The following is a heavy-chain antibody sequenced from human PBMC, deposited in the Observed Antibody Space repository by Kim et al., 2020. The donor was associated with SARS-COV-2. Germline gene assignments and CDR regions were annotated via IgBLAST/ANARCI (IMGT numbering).Heavy chain of an antibody. J-gene: IGHJ5*02. Sequence: SETLSLTCTVSGGSISSGGYYWSWIRQHPGKGLEWIGYIYYSGSTYYNPSLKSRVTISVDTSKNQFSLKLSSVTAADTAVYYCATCSENYYGSEILNWFDPWGQGTLVIVSS. D-gene: IGHD3-10*01. V-gene: IGHV4-31*03. CDR2: IYYSGST. CDR1: GGSISSGGYY. CDR3: ATCSENYYGSEILNWFDP.